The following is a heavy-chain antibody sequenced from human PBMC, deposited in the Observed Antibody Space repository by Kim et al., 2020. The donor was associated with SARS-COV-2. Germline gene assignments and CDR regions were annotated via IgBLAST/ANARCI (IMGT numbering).Heavy chain of an antibody. V-gene: IGHV3-33*01. D-gene: IGHD6-19*01. CDR3: ARYSSGWLPYYYYGMDV. J-gene: IGHJ6*02. CDR2: IWYDGSNK. Sequence: GGSLRLSCAASGFTFSSYGMHWVRQAPGKGLEWVAVIWYDGSNKYYADSVKGRFTISRDNSKNTLYLQMNSLRAEDTAVYYCARYSSGWLPYYYYGMDVWGQGTTVTVSS. CDR1: GFTFSSYG.